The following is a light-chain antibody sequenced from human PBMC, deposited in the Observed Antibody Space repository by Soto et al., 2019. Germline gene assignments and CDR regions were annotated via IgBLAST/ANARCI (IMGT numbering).Light chain of an antibody. J-gene: IGLJ1*01. V-gene: IGLV2-14*01. Sequence: SVLTQPASVSGSPGQSITITYTGTSSDVGGYNYVSWHQQHPGKAPKVMIYEVSNRPSGVSNRFSGSKSGNTASLTISGLQAEDEADYYCSSYTSSSTLGVFGTGTKVTVL. CDR1: SSDVGGYNY. CDR3: SSYTSSSTLGV. CDR2: EVS.